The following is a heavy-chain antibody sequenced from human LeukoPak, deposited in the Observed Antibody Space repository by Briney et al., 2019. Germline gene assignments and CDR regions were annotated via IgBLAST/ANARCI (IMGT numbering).Heavy chain of an antibody. Sequence: GGSLRLSCAASGFTFSTYWMHWVRQAPGKGPMWVARITPDGSSTNYVDSVQGRFTVSRDNAKNTLYLQMNSLRVDDTALYYCTKDTFGDREYWGQGTRVTVSS. D-gene: IGHD2-21*01. CDR2: ITPDGSST. CDR3: TKDTFGDREY. J-gene: IGHJ4*02. V-gene: IGHV3-74*01. CDR1: GFTFSTYW.